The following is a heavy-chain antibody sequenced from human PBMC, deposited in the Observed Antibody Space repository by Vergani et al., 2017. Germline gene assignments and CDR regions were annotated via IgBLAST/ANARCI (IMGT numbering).Heavy chain of an antibody. Sequence: QVQLVQSGAEVKKPGASVKVSCKASGYTFTSYGISWVRQAPGQGLEWMGWISAYNGNTNYAQKLQGRVTMTTDTSTSTAYMELRSLRSDDTAVYYCARLVASFGVVNPLPYYYMDVWGKGTTVTVSS. V-gene: IGHV1-18*01. CDR3: ARLVASFGVVNPLPYYYMDV. CDR1: GYTFTSYG. CDR2: ISAYNGNT. D-gene: IGHD3-3*01. J-gene: IGHJ6*03.